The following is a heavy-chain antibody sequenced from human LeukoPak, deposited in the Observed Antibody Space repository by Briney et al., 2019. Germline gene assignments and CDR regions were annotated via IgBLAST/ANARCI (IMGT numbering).Heavy chain of an antibody. CDR3: AKASGRAAAGNNWFDP. J-gene: IGHJ5*02. V-gene: IGHV3-23*01. D-gene: IGHD6-13*01. CDR1: GFTFSSYA. CDR2: ISGSGGST. Sequence: GGSLRLSCAASGFTFSSYAMSWVRQAPGKGLEWVSAISGSGGSTYYADSVKGRFTTSRDNSKNTLYLQMNSLRAEDTAVYYCAKASGRAAAGNNWFDPWGQETLVTVSS.